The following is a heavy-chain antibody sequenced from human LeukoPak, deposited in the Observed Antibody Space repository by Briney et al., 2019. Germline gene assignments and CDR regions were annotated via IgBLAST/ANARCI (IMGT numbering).Heavy chain of an antibody. CDR2: IIPFLGTE. V-gene: IGHV1-69*05. CDR1: GGSFSRHA. J-gene: IGHJ4*02. Sequence: SVKVSCKASGGSFSRHAISWVRQAPGQGLEWMGDIIPFLGTEHYAQKFQGRVTITTDESTSTGYVGLSSLRSEDTAIYYCARGVIVAATHFDNWGQGTLVTVSS. D-gene: IGHD1-26*01. CDR3: ARGVIVAATHFDN.